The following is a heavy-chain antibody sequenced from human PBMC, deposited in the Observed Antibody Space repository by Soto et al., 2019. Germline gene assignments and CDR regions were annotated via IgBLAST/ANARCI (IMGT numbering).Heavy chain of an antibody. Sequence: ASVKVSCKASGYTFISYGISWVRQAPGQGLEWMGWINTYNDNTNYPQKFQDRVTMTTDTSTSTAYMELTSLRSDDTAVYYCARGLSPFFGVTSNLPDWGQGTPVTVSS. D-gene: IGHD3-3*01. CDR1: GYTFISYG. CDR2: INTYNDNT. J-gene: IGHJ4*02. CDR3: ARGLSPFFGVTSNLPD. V-gene: IGHV1-18*01.